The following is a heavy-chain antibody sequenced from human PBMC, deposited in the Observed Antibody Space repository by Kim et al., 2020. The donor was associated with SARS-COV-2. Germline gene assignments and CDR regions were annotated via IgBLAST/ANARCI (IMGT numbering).Heavy chain of an antibody. CDR1: GFTFDDYA. CDR2: ISWDGGST. CDR3: AKDIAVGSSWGWYGMDV. D-gene: IGHD6-13*01. Sequence: GGSLRLSCAASGFTFDDYAMHWVRQAPGKGLEWVSLISWDGGSTYYADSVKGRFTISRDNSKNSLYLQMNSLRAEDTALYYCAKDIAVGSSWGWYGMDVWGQGTTVTVSS. V-gene: IGHV3-43D*03. J-gene: IGHJ6*02.